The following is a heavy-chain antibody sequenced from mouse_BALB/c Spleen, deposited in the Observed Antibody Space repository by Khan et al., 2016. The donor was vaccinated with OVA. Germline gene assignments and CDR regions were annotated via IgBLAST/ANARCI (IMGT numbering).Heavy chain of an antibody. Sequence: EVQLQESGPGLVKPSQSLSLTCTVTGYSITSEYVSNCIRQFPGNQLEWMGYINYSGNTRFNPSLKSRTSITRDTSKNQFFLHLNSVTTEDTATYCCGRKDYNDYDPFPYWGQGTLVTVSS. J-gene: IGHJ3*01. D-gene: IGHD2-4*01. CDR2: INYSGNT. V-gene: IGHV3-2*02. CDR3: GRKDYNDYDPFPY. CDR1: GYSITSEYV.